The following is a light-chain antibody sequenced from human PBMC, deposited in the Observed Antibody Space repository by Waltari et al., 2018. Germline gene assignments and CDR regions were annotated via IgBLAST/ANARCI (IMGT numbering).Light chain of an antibody. J-gene: IGLJ2*01. CDR3: QSADASGTYKL. V-gene: IGLV3-25*03. CDR2: KVT. Sequence: SSELTQPPSVSVSPGQTARITCSGDALPRQFASWYQQKPGQAPVIVIYKVTGRPSEIPERFSGSSSGTTVTLTISGVQAEDEADYYCQSADASGTYKLFGGGTKLTVL. CDR1: ALPRQF.